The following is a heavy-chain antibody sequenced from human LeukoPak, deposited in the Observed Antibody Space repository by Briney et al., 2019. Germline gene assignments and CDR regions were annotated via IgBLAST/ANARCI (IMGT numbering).Heavy chain of an antibody. D-gene: IGHD6-19*01. CDR1: GFTFSSYS. CDR3: ARRGNSSGWYAY. Sequence: GGSLRLSCAASGFTFSSYSMNWVCQAPGKGLEWVSSISSSSSYIYYADSVKGRFTISRDNAKNSLYLQMNSLRAEDTAVYYCARRGNSSGWYAYWGQGTLVTVSS. J-gene: IGHJ4*02. V-gene: IGHV3-21*01. CDR2: ISSSSSYI.